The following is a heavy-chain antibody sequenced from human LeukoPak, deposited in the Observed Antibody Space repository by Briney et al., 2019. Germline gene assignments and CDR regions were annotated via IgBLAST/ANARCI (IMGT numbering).Heavy chain of an antibody. Sequence: GGSLRLSRAASGFTVSSNYMSWVRQAPGKGLEWVSVIYSGGSTYYADSVKGRFTISRDNSKNTLYLQMNTLRAEDTVSLSKQLVRTWDYWGQGTLVTVSS. D-gene: IGHD6-6*01. J-gene: IGHJ4*02. CDR2: IYSGGST. V-gene: IGHV3-53*01. CDR1: GFTVSSNY. CDR3: QLVRTWDY.